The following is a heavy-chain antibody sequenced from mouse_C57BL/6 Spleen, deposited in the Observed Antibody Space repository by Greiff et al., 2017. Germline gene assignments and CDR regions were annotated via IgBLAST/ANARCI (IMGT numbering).Heavy chain of an antibody. J-gene: IGHJ1*03. Sequence: EVQLVESGGGLVQPGGSMKLSCVASGFTFSNYWMNWVRQSPEKGLEWVAQIRLKSDNYATNYAESVKGRFTISREDSKSSVYLQMNNLRAEDTGSYYCTKYDYPYWDFDGWGTGTTVTVSS. CDR1: GFTFSNYW. CDR2: IRLKSDNYAT. V-gene: IGHV6-3*01. D-gene: IGHD2-4*01. CDR3: TKYDYPYWDFDG.